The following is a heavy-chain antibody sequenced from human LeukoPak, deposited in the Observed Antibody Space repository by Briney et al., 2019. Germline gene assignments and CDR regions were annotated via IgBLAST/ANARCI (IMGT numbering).Heavy chain of an antibody. V-gene: IGHV1-2*02. J-gene: IGHJ4*02. D-gene: IGHD6-13*01. CDR2: INPNSGGT. CDR1: GYTFTGYY. CDR3: ARGLGAAAGRVFDY. Sequence: ASVKVSCKASGYTFTGYYMPWVRQAPGQGLEWMGWINPNSGGTNYAQKFQGRVTMTRDTSISTAYMELSRLRSDGTAVYYCARGLGAAAGRVFDYWGQGTLVTVSS.